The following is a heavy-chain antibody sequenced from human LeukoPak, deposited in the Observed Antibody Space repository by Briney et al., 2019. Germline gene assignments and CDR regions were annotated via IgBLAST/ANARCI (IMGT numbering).Heavy chain of an antibody. CDR1: GFTFDDYA. CDR2: ISWNSGSI. J-gene: IGHJ4*02. Sequence: GRSLRLSCAASGFTFDDYAMHWVRQAPGKGLEWVSGISWNSGSIGYADSVKGRFTISRDNAKNSLYLQMNSLRAGDMALYYCAKSDSYGYYFDYWGQGTLVTVSS. CDR3: AKSDSYGYYFDY. V-gene: IGHV3-9*03. D-gene: IGHD5-18*01.